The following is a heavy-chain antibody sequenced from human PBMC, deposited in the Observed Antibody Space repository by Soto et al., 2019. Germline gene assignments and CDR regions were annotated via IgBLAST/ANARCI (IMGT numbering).Heavy chain of an antibody. V-gene: IGHV4-31*03. CDR3: ARETATDYDPYYFDY. CDR2: IYYSGST. D-gene: IGHD3-16*01. J-gene: IGHJ4*02. Sequence: QVQLQESGPGLVKPSQTLSLTCTVSGGSISSGGYYWSWIRQHPGKGLEWIGYIYYSGSTYYNPSVKSRVTISVDTSKNQFSLKLSSVTAADTAVYYCARETATDYDPYYFDYWGQGTLVTVSS. CDR1: GGSISSGGYY.